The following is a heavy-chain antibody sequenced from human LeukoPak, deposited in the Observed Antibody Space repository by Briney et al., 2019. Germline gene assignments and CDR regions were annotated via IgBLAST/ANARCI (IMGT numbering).Heavy chain of an antibody. CDR2: INPNSGGT. V-gene: IGHV1-2*02. CDR1: GYTFTGYY. D-gene: IGHD4-17*01. J-gene: IGHJ4*02. Sequence: ASVKVSCKASGYTFTGYYMHWVRQAPGQGLEWMGWINPNSGGTNYAQKFQGRVTMTRDTSISTAYMELSRLRSDDTAVYYCARDVDGATATPWWGQGTLVTVSS. CDR3: ARDVDGATATPW.